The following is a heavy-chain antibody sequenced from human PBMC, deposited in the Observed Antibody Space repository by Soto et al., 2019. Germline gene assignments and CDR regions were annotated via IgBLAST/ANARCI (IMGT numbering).Heavy chain of an antibody. V-gene: IGHV3-7*03. Sequence: QLVESGGGLVQPGGSLRLSCEASGFTFSGYWMSWVRQAPGKGLEWVADIKHDGSVQYYVDSVKGRFTISRDNAKKLLYLQTNGLRAEDTALYYCARAPYSNAWYRFDLWGQGTQVTVSS. CDR2: IKHDGSVQ. CDR3: ARAPYSNAWYRFDL. D-gene: IGHD4-4*01. J-gene: IGHJ4*02. CDR1: GFTFSGYW.